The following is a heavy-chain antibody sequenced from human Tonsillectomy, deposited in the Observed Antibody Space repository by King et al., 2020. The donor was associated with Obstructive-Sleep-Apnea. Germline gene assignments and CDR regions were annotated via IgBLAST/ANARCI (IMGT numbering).Heavy chain of an antibody. CDR2: ISSGSTI. J-gene: IGHJ4*02. Sequence: VQLVESGGCLVKPGGSLRLSCAASGFTFSDYYMSWIRQAPGKGLEWVSYISSGSTIYYADSVKGRFTISRDNAKNSLYLQMNSLRAEDTAVYYCARGGDGYNYYFDYWGQGTLVTVSS. V-gene: IGHV3-11*01. CDR1: GFTFSDYY. CDR3: ARGGDGYNYYFDY. D-gene: IGHD5-24*01.